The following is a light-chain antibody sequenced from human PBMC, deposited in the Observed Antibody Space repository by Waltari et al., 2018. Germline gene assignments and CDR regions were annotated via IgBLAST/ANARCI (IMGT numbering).Light chain of an antibody. Sequence: ETVVTQSPATLSMSPGERATLSCRTSQSIGSSLAWYQQRPGQAPRLLLYRASTRATGIPDRFSGSGSETEFTLTIGSLQSEDVAVYYCQQYNNWPPGTFGQGTRLEI. J-gene: IGKJ1*01. CDR1: QSIGSS. CDR2: RAS. V-gene: IGKV3-15*01. CDR3: QQYNNWPPGT.